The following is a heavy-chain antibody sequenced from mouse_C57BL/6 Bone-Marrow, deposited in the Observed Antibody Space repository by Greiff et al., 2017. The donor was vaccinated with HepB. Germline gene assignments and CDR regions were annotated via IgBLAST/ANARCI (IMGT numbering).Heavy chain of an antibody. CDR1: GYTFTSYW. CDR3: AREGGLQAWFAY. Sequence: VQLQQPGAELVKPGASVKLSCKASGYTFTSYWMHWVKQRPGQGLEWIGMIHPNSGSTNYNEKFKSKATLTVDKSSSTAYMQLSSLTSEDSAVYYGAREGGLQAWFAYWGQGTLVTVSA. D-gene: IGHD2-4*01. J-gene: IGHJ3*01. CDR2: IHPNSGST. V-gene: IGHV1-64*01.